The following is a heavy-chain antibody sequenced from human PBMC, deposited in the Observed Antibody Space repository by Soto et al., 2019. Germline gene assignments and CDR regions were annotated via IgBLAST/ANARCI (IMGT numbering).Heavy chain of an antibody. Sequence: GGSLRLSCAASGFSFSDYAMTWVRQAPGKGLEWVSAISGSGGSTYYADSVKGRFTISRDNSKNTLYLQMNSLRAEDTAVYYCAKGLVDSSGITGFDYWGQGTLVTVSS. D-gene: IGHD3-22*01. CDR2: ISGSGGST. CDR3: AKGLVDSSGITGFDY. V-gene: IGHV3-23*01. J-gene: IGHJ4*02. CDR1: GFSFSDYA.